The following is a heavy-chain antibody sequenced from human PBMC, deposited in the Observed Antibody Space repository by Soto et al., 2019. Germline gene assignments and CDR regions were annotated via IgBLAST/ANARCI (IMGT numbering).Heavy chain of an antibody. CDR3: ARVFPSYCGGDCSYFDS. CDR2: IFYSGST. Sequence: PSETLSLTCTVSGGSVTSYYWSWIRQPPGKGLEWIGYIFYSGSTKSNPSLKSRVTMAVDMSKNQFSLRLTSVTAADTAVYYCARVFPSYCGGDCSYFDSWGQGTLVNASS. V-gene: IGHV4-59*02. CDR1: GGSVTSYY. D-gene: IGHD2-21*02. J-gene: IGHJ4*02.